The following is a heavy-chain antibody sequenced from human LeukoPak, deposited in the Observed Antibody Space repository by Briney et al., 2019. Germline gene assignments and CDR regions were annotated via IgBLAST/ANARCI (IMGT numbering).Heavy chain of an antibody. V-gene: IGHV3-64D*09. CDR2: ISSNGGST. D-gene: IGHD6-19*01. Sequence: GGSLRLSCSASGFTFSSYDMHWVRQAPGKGLEYVSAISSNGGSTYYADSVKGRFTISRDSSKNTLYLQMSSRRAEDTAVYYCVKDLRSGWSIEYWGQGTLVTVS. CDR3: VKDLRSGWSIEY. CDR1: GFTFSSYD. J-gene: IGHJ4*02.